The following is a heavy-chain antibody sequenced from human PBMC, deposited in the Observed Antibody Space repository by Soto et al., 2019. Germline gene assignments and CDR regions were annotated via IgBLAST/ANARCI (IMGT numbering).Heavy chain of an antibody. CDR2: ISYDGSNK. D-gene: IGHD3-3*01. CDR3: AREYYDFSYGMDV. Sequence: QVQLVESGGGVVQPGRSLRLSCAASGFTFSSYAMHWVRQAPGKGLEWVAVISYDGSNKYYADSVKGRFTISRDNSKNTLYLQMNSLRAEVTAVYYCAREYYDFSYGMDVWGQGTTVTVSS. CDR1: GFTFSSYA. J-gene: IGHJ6*02. V-gene: IGHV3-30-3*01.